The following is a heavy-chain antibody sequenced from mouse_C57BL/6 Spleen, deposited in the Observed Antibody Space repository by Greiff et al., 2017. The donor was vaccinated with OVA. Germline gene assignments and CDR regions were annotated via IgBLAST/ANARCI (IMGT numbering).Heavy chain of an antibody. D-gene: IGHD2-1*01. Sequence: QVQLQQPGAELVRPGSSVKLSCKASGYTFTSYWMDWVKQRPGQGLEWIGNIYPSDSETHYNQKFKDKATLTVDKSSSTAYMQLSSLTSEDSAVYYCAREGDLLFAYWGQGTRVTVSA. CDR1: GYTFTSYW. CDR3: AREGDLLFAY. V-gene: IGHV1-61*01. J-gene: IGHJ3*01. CDR2: IYPSDSET.